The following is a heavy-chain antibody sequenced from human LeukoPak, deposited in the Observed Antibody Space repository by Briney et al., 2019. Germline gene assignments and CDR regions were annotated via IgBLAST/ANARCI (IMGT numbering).Heavy chain of an antibody. CDR1: GFTFSSYG. V-gene: IGHV3-30*02. Sequence: GSLRLSRAASGFTFSSYGMHWVRQAPGKGLEWVAFIRYDGSNKYYADSVKGRFTISRDNSKNTLYLQMNSLRAEDTAVYYCAKEGYDYVWGSYRYLYYFDYWGQGTLVTVSS. D-gene: IGHD3-16*02. CDR3: AKEGYDYVWGSYRYLYYFDY. CDR2: IRYDGSNK. J-gene: IGHJ4*02.